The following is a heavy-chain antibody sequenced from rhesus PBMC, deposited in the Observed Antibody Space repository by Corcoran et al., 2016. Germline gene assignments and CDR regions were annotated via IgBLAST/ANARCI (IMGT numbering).Heavy chain of an antibody. CDR3: ARSQYSGSWLDY. V-gene: IGHV4-169*01. CDR2: IYGSGSST. J-gene: IGHJ4*01. CDR1: GGSISRSY. D-gene: IGHD6-25*01. Sequence: QLQLQESGPGLVKPSETLSLTCAVSGGSISRSYWRWIRQAPGKGLEWIGYIYGSGSSTNYNPSLKRRFTLSGDTSKNQLSLKLSSVTAADTAVYYWARSQYSGSWLDYWGQGVLVTVSS.